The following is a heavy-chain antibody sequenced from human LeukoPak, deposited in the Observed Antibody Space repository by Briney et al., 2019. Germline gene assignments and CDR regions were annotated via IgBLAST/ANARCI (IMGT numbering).Heavy chain of an antibody. CDR3: ARGGREQLVRAYWFVV. Sequence: PSETLSLTCAVYGGSFSGYYWSWIRQPPGKGLEWIGEINDSGSTNYNPSLKSRVTISVDTSKNQFSLQLRSETAADTAVYYCARGGREQLVRAYWFVVWGRGTLVTVSS. D-gene: IGHD6-6*01. V-gene: IGHV4-34*01. CDR1: GGSFSGYY. J-gene: IGHJ5*02. CDR2: INDSGST.